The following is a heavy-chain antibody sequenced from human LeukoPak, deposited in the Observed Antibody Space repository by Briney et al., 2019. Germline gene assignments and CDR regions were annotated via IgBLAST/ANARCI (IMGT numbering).Heavy chain of an antibody. CDR2: IRSKAYGGTT. CDR1: GFTFSSYG. D-gene: IGHD2-15*01. Sequence: PGGSLRLSCAASGFTFSSYGMNWVRRAPGKGLEWVGFIRSKAYGGTTEYAASVKGRFTISRDDSKSIANLQMNSLKTEDTAVYYCSRMIYCSGGSCSSDYGGQGTLVTVSS. V-gene: IGHV3-49*04. CDR3: SRMIYCSGGSCSSDY. J-gene: IGHJ4*02.